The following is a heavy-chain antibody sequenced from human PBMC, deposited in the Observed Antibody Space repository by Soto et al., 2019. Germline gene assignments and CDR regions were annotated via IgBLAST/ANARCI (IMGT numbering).Heavy chain of an antibody. CDR2: IYHSEST. V-gene: IGHV4-38-2*02. CDR1: GHSISSGYY. J-gene: IGHJ1*01. CDR3: AREGGVDDSSGDEYFQR. Sequence: SETLSVTCGVSGHSISSGYYWGWIRQPPGKGLEWIGSIYHSESTYYNPSLKSRVTISVDTSKNQFSLKLSSVTAADTAVYYCAREGGVDDSSGDEYFQRWGQGILVTVSS. D-gene: IGHD3-22*01.